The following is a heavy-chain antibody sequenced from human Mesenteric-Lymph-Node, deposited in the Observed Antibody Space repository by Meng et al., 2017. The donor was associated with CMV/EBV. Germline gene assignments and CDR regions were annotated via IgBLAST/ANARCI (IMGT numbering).Heavy chain of an antibody. Sequence: GGSLRLSCAASGFTVSSNYMSWVRQAPGKGLEWVSAISGSGGSTYYADSVKGRFTISRDNSKNTLYLQMNSLRAEDTAVYYCARDQGYDFNCYWGQGTLVTVSS. J-gene: IGHJ4*02. CDR2: ISGSGGST. CDR1: GFTVSSNY. V-gene: IGHV3-66*02. CDR3: ARDQGYDFNCY. D-gene: IGHD3-3*01.